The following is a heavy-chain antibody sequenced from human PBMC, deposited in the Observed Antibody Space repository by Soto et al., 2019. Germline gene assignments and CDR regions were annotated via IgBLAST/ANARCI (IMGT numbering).Heavy chain of an antibody. CDR3: ARDYSSTVTTFQH. CDR1: GFTVSSNY. CDR2: IYSGGST. V-gene: IGHV3-66*01. Sequence: GGSLRLSCAASGFTVSSNYMSWVRQAPGKGLEWVSVIYSGGSTYYADSVKGRFTNSRDNSKNTLYLQMNSLRAEDTAVYYCARDYSSTVTTFQHWGQGTLVTVSS. D-gene: IGHD4-17*01. J-gene: IGHJ1*01.